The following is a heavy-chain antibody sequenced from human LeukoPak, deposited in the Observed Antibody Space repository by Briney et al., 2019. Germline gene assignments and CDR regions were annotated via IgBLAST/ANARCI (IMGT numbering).Heavy chain of an antibody. CDR2: IYSGGST. CDR1: GFTVSSNY. J-gene: IGHJ5*02. D-gene: IGHD6-13*01. V-gene: IGHV3-53*01. Sequence: GGSLRLSCAASGFTVSSNYMSWVRQAPGKGLEWVSVIYSGGSTYYADSVKGRFTISRDNSKNTLYLQMNSLRAEDTAVYYCARVSGYSSSWSWFDPWGQGTLVTVSS. CDR3: ARVSGYSSSWSWFDP.